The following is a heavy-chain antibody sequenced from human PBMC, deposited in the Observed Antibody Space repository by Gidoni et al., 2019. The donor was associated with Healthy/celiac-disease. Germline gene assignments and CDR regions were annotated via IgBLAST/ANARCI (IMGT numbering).Heavy chain of an antibody. J-gene: IGHJ4*02. Sequence: EVQLVESGGGLVQPGRSLRLSCAASGFTFDDYAMHWVRPAPGKGLEWVSGISWNSGSIGYADSVKGRFTISRDNAKNSLYLQMNSLRAEDTALYYCAKGGPPHYYDSSGYSEPFDYWGQGTLVTVSS. CDR2: ISWNSGSI. D-gene: IGHD3-22*01. CDR3: AKGGPPHYYDSSGYSEPFDY. V-gene: IGHV3-9*01. CDR1: GFTFDDYA.